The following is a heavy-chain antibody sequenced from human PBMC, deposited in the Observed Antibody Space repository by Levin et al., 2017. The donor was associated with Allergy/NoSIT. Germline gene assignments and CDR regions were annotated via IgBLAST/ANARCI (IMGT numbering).Heavy chain of an antibody. Sequence: GESLKISCAASGFTFSNYGMNWVRQAPGKGLEWISYISSSGSTIYYADSVKGRFTISRDNAENSPFLQMSSLRDDDTAVYYCASWGYRTSSGFSWGQGTLVTVSS. CDR2: ISSSGSTI. CDR1: GFTFSNYG. J-gene: IGHJ5*02. D-gene: IGHD6-6*01. CDR3: ASWGYRTSSGFS. V-gene: IGHV3-48*02.